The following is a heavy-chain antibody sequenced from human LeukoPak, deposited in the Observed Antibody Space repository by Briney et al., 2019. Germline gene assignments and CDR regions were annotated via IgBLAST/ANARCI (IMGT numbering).Heavy chain of an antibody. CDR2: INHSGST. D-gene: IGHD3-10*01. V-gene: IGHV4-34*01. CDR1: GGSFSGYY. Sequence: PSETLSLTCAVYGGSFSGYYWGWIRQPPGKGLEWIGEINHSGSTNYNPSLKSRVTISVDTSKNQFSLKLSSVTAADTAVYYCAMDFRGSDLWGRGTLVTVSS. J-gene: IGHJ2*01. CDR3: AMDFRGSDL.